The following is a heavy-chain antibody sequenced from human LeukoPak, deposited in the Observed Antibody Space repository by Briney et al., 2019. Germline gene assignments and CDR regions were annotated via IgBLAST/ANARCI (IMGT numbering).Heavy chain of an antibody. CDR1: LGTFSSYA. Sequence: SSVQVSCKASLGTFSSYAISWVRQAPGQGLEWMGGIINLFGTANCAQKFQGRVTITADESTSTAYMELSSLRSEDTAVYYCARGSPGIVGADDAFDIWGQGTMVTVSS. D-gene: IGHD1-26*01. V-gene: IGHV1-69*01. J-gene: IGHJ3*02. CDR3: ARGSPGIVGADDAFDI. CDR2: IINLFGTA.